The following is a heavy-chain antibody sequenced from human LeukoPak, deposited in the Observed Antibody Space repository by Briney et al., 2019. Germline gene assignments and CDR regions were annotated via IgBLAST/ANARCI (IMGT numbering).Heavy chain of an antibody. CDR3: ARDESGDIVVVPAAGFDP. V-gene: IGHV3-21*01. CDR1: GFTFSNYN. Sequence: GGSLRLSCAASGFTFSNYNMNWVRHAPGKGLEWVSSISSSSSYIYYADSVKGRFTISRGNAKNSLYLQMNSLRAEDTAVYYCARDESGDIVVVPAAGFDPWGQGTLVTVSS. J-gene: IGHJ5*02. D-gene: IGHD2-2*01. CDR2: ISSSSSYI.